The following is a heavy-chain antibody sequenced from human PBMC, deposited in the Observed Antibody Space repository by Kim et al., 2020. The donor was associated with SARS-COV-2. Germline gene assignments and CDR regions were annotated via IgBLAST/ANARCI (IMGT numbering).Heavy chain of an antibody. Sequence: RFTISRDTSKNTLYLQMNILRAEDTAVYYCAKSLPYGSGSYSYYYYGMDVWGQGTTVTVSS. J-gene: IGHJ6*02. CDR3: AKSLPYGSGSYSYYYYGMDV. D-gene: IGHD3-10*01. V-gene: IGHV3-23*01.